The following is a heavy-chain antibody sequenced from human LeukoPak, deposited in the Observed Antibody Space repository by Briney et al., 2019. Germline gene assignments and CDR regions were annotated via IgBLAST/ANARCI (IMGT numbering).Heavy chain of an antibody. Sequence: SETLSLTCTVSGGSISSSSYYWGWIRQPPGKGLEWIGSIYYSGSTYYNPSLKSRVTISVDTSKNQFSLKLSSVTAAGTAAYYCARLPNLTGGFDPWGQGTLVTVSS. CDR1: GGSISSSSYY. J-gene: IGHJ5*02. V-gene: IGHV4-39*01. CDR3: ARLPNLTGGFDP. CDR2: IYYSGST. D-gene: IGHD1-7*01.